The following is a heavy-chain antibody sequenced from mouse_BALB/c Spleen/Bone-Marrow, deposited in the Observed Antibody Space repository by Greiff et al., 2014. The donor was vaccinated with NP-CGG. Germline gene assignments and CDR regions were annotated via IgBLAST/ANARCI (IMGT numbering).Heavy chain of an antibody. J-gene: IGHJ3*01. V-gene: IGHV14-3*02. Sequence: VQLQQSGAELVKPGASVKLSCTASGFNIKNTYMPWVKQRPEKDLEWIGRIDPANGNTKYDPKFQGKATITADTSSNTAYLQLSSLTSEDTAVYYCAMYYYGSSLFAYWGQGTLVTVSA. D-gene: IGHD1-1*01. CDR1: GFNIKNTY. CDR2: IDPANGNT. CDR3: AMYYYGSSLFAY.